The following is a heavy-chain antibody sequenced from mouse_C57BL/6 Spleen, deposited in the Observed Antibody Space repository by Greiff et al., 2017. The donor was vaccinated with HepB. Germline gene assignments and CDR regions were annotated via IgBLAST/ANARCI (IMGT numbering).Heavy chain of an antibody. CDR3: ARALQLRLPAMDY. J-gene: IGHJ4*01. V-gene: IGHV5-4*03. CDR2: ISDGGSYT. Sequence: EVKLVESGGGLVKPGGSLKLSCAASGFTFSSYAMSWVRQTPEKRLEWVATISDGGSYTYYPDNVKGRFTISRDNAKNNLYLQMSHLKSEDTAMYYCARALQLRLPAMDYWGQGTSVTVSS. CDR1: GFTFSSYA. D-gene: IGHD3-2*02.